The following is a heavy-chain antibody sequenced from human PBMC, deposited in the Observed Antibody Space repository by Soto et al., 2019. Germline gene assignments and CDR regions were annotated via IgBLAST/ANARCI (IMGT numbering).Heavy chain of an antibody. V-gene: IGHV3-30*18. D-gene: IGHD6-19*01. J-gene: IGHJ4*02. CDR3: AKGPDSSGLDY. CDR1: GFTFSSYG. Sequence: GGSLRLSCAASGFTFSSYGMHWVRQAPGKGLEWVAVISYDGSNEYYADSVKGRFTISRDNSKNTLYLQMNSLRAEDTAVYYCAKGPDSSGLDYWGQGTLVTVSS. CDR2: ISYDGSNE.